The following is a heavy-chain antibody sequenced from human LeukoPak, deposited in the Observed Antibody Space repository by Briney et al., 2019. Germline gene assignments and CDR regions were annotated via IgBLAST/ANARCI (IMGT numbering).Heavy chain of an antibody. CDR1: GGTFSSYA. CDR3: ARSTPRYCSGGSCEPSDAFDI. Sequence: ASVKVSCKASGGTFSSYAISWVRQAPGQGLEWMGGIIPIFGTANYAQKFQGRVTITADESTSTAYMELSSLRSEDTAVYYCARSTPRYCSGGSCEPSDAFDIWGQGTMVTVSS. V-gene: IGHV1-69*13. J-gene: IGHJ3*02. CDR2: IIPIFGTA. D-gene: IGHD2-15*01.